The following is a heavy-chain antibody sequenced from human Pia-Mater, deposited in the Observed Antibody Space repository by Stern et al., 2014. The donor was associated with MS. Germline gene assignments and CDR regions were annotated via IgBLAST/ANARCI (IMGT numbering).Heavy chain of an antibody. D-gene: IGHD3-3*01. CDR3: ARVSADFKNWYFDL. J-gene: IGHJ2*01. CDR2: IYYSGST. Sequence: QVQLXXXGPGLVKPSETLSLTCTVSGGSVSSGSYYWSWTRQPPGKGLEWIGYIYYSGSTNYNPSLKSRVTISVDTSKNQFSLKLSSVTAADTAVYYCARVSADFKNWYFDLWGRGTLVTVSS. V-gene: IGHV4-61*01. CDR1: GGSVSSGSYY.